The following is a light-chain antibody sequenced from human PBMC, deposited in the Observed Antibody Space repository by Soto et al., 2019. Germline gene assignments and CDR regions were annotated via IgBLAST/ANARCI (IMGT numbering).Light chain of an antibody. CDR3: QHFYNWPVT. J-gene: IGKJ4*01. CDR2: YAS. CDR1: HNIRNN. Sequence: VVLTQSPATLSVSPGETVTLSCRASHNIRNNLAWYQHKPGQAPRLLISYASSGATGVPGRFSGSGSGTEFALTICSLQSEDSAVYYCQHFYNWPVTFGGGTKV. V-gene: IGKV3-15*01.